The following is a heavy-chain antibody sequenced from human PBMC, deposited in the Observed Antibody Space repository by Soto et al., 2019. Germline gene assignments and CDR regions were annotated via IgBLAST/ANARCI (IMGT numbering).Heavy chain of an antibody. CDR2: IIPIFGTA. J-gene: IGHJ6*02. CDR3: ARSARGCSSTSCYARPYYYYGMDV. V-gene: IGHV1-69*13. Sequence: SVKVSCKASGGTFSSYAISWVRQAPGQGLEWMGGIIPIFGTANYAQKFQGRVTITADESTSTAYMELSSLRSEDTAVYYCARSARGCSSTSCYARPYYYYGMDVWGQGTTVTVSS. D-gene: IGHD2-2*01. CDR1: GGTFSSYA.